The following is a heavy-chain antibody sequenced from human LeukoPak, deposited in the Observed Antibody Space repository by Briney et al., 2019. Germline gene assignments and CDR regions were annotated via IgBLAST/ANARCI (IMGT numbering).Heavy chain of an antibody. V-gene: IGHV3-7*01. D-gene: IGHD1-26*01. CDR3: ATGGSRGIDY. CDR2: IKQDGSEK. CDR1: GFTFSSYE. Sequence: GGSLRLSCAASGFTFSSYEMNWVRQAPGKGLEWVANIKQDGSEKYYVDSVKGRFTISRDNAKNSLYLQMNSLRAEDTAVYYCATGGSRGIDYWGQGTLVTVSS. J-gene: IGHJ4*02.